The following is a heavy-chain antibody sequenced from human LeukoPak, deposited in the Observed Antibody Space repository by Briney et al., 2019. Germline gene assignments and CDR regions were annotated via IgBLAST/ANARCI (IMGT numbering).Heavy chain of an antibody. CDR3: ARDFEAIDY. Sequence: GRSLRLSYAASGFTFSSYAMHWVRQAPGKGLEWVAVISYDGSNKYYADSVKGRFTISRDNSKNTLYLQMNSLRAEDTAVYYCARDFEAIDYWGQGTLVTVSS. CDR2: ISYDGSNK. V-gene: IGHV3-30*04. J-gene: IGHJ4*02. CDR1: GFTFSSYA.